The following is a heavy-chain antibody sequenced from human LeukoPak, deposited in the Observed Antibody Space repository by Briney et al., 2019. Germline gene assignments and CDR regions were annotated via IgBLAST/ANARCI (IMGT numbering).Heavy chain of an antibody. Sequence: PSETLSLTCTVSGGSMSSSSHYWGWIRQPPGKGLEWVSSISSSSNYIYYADSVKGRFTISRDNAKNSLFLQMNSPRAEDTAVYYCARGQGLQLKSGSDYWGQGTLVTVSS. J-gene: IGHJ4*02. CDR1: GGSMSSSS. V-gene: IGHV3-21*01. CDR2: ISSSSNYI. CDR3: ARGQGLQLKSGSDY. D-gene: IGHD5-24*01.